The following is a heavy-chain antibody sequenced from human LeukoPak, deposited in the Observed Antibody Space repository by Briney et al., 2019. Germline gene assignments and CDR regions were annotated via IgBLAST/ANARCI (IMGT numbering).Heavy chain of an antibody. V-gene: IGHV3-30*04. CDR1: GFTFSSYA. CDR2: ISYDGSNK. J-gene: IGHJ6*03. Sequence: GGSLRLSCAASGFTFSSYAMHWVRQAPGKGLEWVAVISYDGSNKYYADSVKGRFTISRDNSKNTLYLQMNSLRAEDTAVYYCAREHYFYYMDGWGKGTTVTVSS. CDR3: AREHYFYYMDG.